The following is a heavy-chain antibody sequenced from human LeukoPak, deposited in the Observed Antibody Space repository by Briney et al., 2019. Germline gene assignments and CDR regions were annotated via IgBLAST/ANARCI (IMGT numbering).Heavy chain of an antibody. CDR1: GGSIISYY. CDR3: ARQDNGGLIDY. D-gene: IGHD1-14*01. J-gene: IGHJ4*02. V-gene: IGHV4-59*08. Sequence: SETLSLTCTVSGGSIISYYWSWIRQPPGKGLEWIGYIYYSGSTNYNPSLKSRVTISVDTSKNQFSLKLSSVTAADTAVYYCARQDNGGLIDYWGQGTLVTVSS. CDR2: IYYSGST.